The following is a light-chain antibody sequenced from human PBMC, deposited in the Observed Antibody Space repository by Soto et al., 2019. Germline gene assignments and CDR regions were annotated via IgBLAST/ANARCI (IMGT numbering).Light chain of an antibody. V-gene: IGLV1-44*01. CDR2: YDN. Sequence: QTVVTQPPSASGTPGQRVTISCSGSNSNIGSNTVNWYQQLPGTAPKLLIYYDNLRPSGVPDRISGSKSGTSASLAISGLQSDDEADYYCAAWDDSLNGRVLGTGTKLTVL. CDR1: NSNIGSNT. J-gene: IGLJ1*01. CDR3: AAWDDSLNGRV.